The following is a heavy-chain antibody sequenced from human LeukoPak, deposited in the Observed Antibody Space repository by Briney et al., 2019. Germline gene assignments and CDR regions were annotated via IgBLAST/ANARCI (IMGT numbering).Heavy chain of an antibody. D-gene: IGHD5-12*01. CDR2: IKQDGSEK. V-gene: IGHV3-7*01. Sequence: GGSLRLSCTASGFTFGDYAMSWARQAPGKGLEWVANIKQDGSEKYYVDSVKGRFTISRDNAKNSLYLQMNSLRAEDTAVYYCARDGYSGYDFGNYWGQGTLVTVSS. CDR3: ARDGYSGYDFGNY. J-gene: IGHJ4*02. CDR1: GFTFGDYA.